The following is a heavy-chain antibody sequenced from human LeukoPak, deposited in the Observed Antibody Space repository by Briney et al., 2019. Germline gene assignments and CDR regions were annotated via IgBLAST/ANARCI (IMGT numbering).Heavy chain of an antibody. D-gene: IGHD6-13*01. V-gene: IGHV4-61*02. CDR1: GDSISSGDYY. Sequence: PSETLSLTCTVSGDSISSGDYYWSWIRQPAGKGLEWIGRISSSGSTNYNPSLKSRVTISVDTSKNQFSLKLSSVTAADTAVYYCARIRDSSSPRGGFDYWGQGTLVTVSS. CDR2: ISSSGST. J-gene: IGHJ4*02. CDR3: ARIRDSSSPRGGFDY.